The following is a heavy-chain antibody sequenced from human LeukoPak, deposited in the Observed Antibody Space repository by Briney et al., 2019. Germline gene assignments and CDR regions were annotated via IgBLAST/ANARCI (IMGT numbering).Heavy chain of an antibody. J-gene: IGHJ5*02. CDR3: ARNSEVVLWFGEPSLPGWFDP. CDR1: GGSISSSNW. D-gene: IGHD3-10*01. CDR2: IYHSGST. Sequence: PSETLSLTCAVSGGSISSSNWWSWVRQPPGKGLEWIGEIYHSGSTNYNPSLKSRVTISVDTSKNQFSLKLSSVTAADTAVYYCARNSEVVLWFGEPSLPGWFDPWGQGTLVTVSS. V-gene: IGHV4-4*02.